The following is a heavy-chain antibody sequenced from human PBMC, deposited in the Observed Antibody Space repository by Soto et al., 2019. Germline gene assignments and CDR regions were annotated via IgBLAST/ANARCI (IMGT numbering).Heavy chain of an antibody. V-gene: IGHV3-23*01. CDR1: GLTFSRHA. CDR3: AKKPNGFDS. Sequence: GALRLSCAASGLTFSRHAMAWVRQAPGKGLEWVSGISESSSSTYYADSVKGRFTISKDNSKNMLYLQMNSLRAEDTAVYYCAKKPNGFDSWGQGILVTVSS. J-gene: IGHJ5*01. CDR2: ISESSSST.